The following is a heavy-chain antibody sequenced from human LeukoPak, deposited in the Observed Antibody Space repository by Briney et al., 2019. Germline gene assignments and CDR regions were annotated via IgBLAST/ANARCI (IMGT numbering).Heavy chain of an antibody. CDR1: GFTFSIYA. D-gene: IGHD7-27*01. Sequence: SGGSLRLSCVASGFTFSIYAMSWVRQAPGKGLEWVSTITGSGGNTFYADPVKGRFAVSRENSKNTLYLQMNSLRAEDTAVYYCAKTGQFDYWGQGTLVTVSS. CDR3: AKTGQFDY. CDR2: ITGSGGNT. V-gene: IGHV3-23*01. J-gene: IGHJ4*02.